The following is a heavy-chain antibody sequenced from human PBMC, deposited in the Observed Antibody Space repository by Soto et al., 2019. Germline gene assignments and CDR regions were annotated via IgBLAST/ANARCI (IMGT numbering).Heavy chain of an antibody. Sequence: SETLSLTCTVSGGSISSGGYHWSWIRQHPGKGLEWIGYIYYSGSTYYNPSLKSRVTISVDTSKNQFSLKLSSVTAADTAVYYCARVGSWTKYFDYWGQGTLVTVSS. V-gene: IGHV4-31*03. CDR1: GGSISSGGYH. J-gene: IGHJ4*02. CDR2: IYYSGST. D-gene: IGHD6-13*01. CDR3: ARVGSWTKYFDY.